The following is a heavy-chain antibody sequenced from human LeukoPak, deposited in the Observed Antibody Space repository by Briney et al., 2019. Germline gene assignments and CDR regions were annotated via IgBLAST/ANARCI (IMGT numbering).Heavy chain of an antibody. J-gene: IGHJ3*02. D-gene: IGHD3-10*01. CDR3: ARAEDGSAFDI. V-gene: IGHV3-30*04. CDR1: GFTFSSYA. CDR2: ISYDGSNK. Sequence: GRSLRLSCAASGFTFSSYAMHWVRQAPGKGLEWVAVISYDGSNKYYADSVKGRFTISRDNSKNTLYLQMNSLRAEDTAVYYCARAEDGSAFDIWGRGTMVTVSS.